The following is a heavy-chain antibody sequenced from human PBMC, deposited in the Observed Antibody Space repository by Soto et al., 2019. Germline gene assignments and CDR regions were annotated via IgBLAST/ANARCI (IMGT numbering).Heavy chain of an antibody. J-gene: IGHJ4*02. CDR1: GYTFTGNA. CDR3: ARSETGYSRFDY. Sequence: QVQLVQSGAEVKNPGASVKVSCRASGYTFTGNAIHWIRQAPGQRLEWIGKIDPGNGNTKYSQNFQGGVTITRDTSASAAYMELNTLGSEDTSIYYCARSETGYSRFDYWGQGTLVTVSS. D-gene: IGHD3-9*01. CDR2: IDPGNGNT. V-gene: IGHV1-3*01.